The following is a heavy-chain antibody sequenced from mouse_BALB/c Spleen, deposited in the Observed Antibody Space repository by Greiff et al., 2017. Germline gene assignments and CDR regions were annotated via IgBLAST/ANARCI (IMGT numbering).Heavy chain of an antibody. CDR1: GFAFSSYD. Sequence: EVNVVESGGGLVKPGGSLKLSCAASGFAFSSYDMSWVRQTPEKRLEWVAYISSGGGSTYYPDTVKGRFTISRDNAKNTLYLQMSSLKSEDTAMYYCPPVYYYGSSWTAWFAYWGQGTLVTVSA. V-gene: IGHV5-12-1*01. J-gene: IGHJ3*01. CDR2: ISSGGGST. CDR3: PPVYYYGSSWTAWFAY. D-gene: IGHD1-1*01.